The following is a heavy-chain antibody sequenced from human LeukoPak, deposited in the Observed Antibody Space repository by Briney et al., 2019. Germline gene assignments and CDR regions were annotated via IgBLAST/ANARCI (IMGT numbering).Heavy chain of an antibody. CDR1: ELSLSTRGLG. Sequence: SGPTLLNPTQTLTLTCTFSELSLSTRGLGVGWIGQPQGNALKWLALNYWNDDKRYSPSLKSRLTITKDTSKNQVVLTMTNMDPVDTATYYCARRRGPTDEFDCGGQGTLVTVSA. D-gene: IGHD4-17*01. J-gene: IGHJ4*02. V-gene: IGHV2-5*01. CDR2: NYWNDDK. CDR3: ARRRGPTDEFDC.